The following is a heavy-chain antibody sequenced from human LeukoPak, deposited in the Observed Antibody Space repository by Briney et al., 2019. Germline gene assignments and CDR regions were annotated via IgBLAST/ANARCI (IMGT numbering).Heavy chain of an antibody. CDR3: AKGHINLITTFDP. CDR2: ISGGGGST. V-gene: IGHV3-23*01. Sequence: GGSLRLSCAASGFTFSSYAMSWVRQAPGKGLEWVSTISGGGGSTYYADSVKGRFTISRDNSKNTLYLQVNSLRAEDTAVYYCAKGHINLITTFDPWGQGTLVTVSS. J-gene: IGHJ5*02. CDR1: GFTFSSYA. D-gene: IGHD4-11*01.